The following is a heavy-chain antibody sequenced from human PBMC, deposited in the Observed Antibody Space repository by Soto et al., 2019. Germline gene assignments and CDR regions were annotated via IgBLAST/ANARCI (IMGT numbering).Heavy chain of an antibody. CDR3: ARDGYYGSGSYYTYYYYMDV. Sequence: ASVKVSCKASGYTFTGYYMHCVRQAPGQGLEWMGWINPNSGGTNYAQKFQGWVTMTRDTSISTAYMELSRLRSDDTAVYYCARDGYYGSGSYYTYYYYMDVWGKGTTVTVSS. J-gene: IGHJ6*03. V-gene: IGHV1-2*04. CDR2: INPNSGGT. CDR1: GYTFTGYY. D-gene: IGHD3-10*01.